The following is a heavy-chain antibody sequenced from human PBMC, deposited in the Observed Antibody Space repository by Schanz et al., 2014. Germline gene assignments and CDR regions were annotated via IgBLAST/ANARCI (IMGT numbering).Heavy chain of an antibody. CDR1: GASISSSNW. J-gene: IGHJ3*02. V-gene: IGHV4-4*02. CDR2: ISYSGST. D-gene: IGHD4-17*01. CDR3: ARDRGHGDLPGDI. Sequence: QVQLQESGPGLVKPSGTLSLTCAVSGASISSSNWWSWVRQPPGKGLEWIGFISYSGSTYYNPSLKSRVTISVDTSKSQFSLNLSSATAADTAVYYCARDRGHGDLPGDIWGQGTMVTVSS.